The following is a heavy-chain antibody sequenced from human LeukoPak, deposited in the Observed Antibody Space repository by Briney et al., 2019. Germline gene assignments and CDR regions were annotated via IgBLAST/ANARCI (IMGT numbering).Heavy chain of an antibody. CDR2: IIPIFGTA. Sequence: SVKVSCKASGGTFSSYAISWVRQAPGQGLEWVGGIIPIFGTANYAQKFQGRVTITADESTSTAYMELSSLRSEDTAVYYCARDGTPLGDILTGYYIHWGQGTLVTVSS. J-gene: IGHJ4*02. V-gene: IGHV1-69*13. D-gene: IGHD3-9*01. CDR1: GGTFSSYA. CDR3: ARDGTPLGDILTGYYIH.